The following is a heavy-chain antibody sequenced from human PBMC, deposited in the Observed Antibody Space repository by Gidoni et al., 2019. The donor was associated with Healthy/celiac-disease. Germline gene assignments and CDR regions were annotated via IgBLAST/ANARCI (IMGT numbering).Heavy chain of an antibody. V-gene: IGHV4-61*02. CDR3: ARESRDRDGYHLDY. CDR2: IYTSGST. Sequence: QVQLQESGPGLVKPSQTLARTCTGSGGSISSGSYYWSWIRQPAGKGLEWIGRIYTSGSTHYNPSLTSRVTISVATSKNPFSLKLSSVPAADTAVYYCARESRDRDGYHLDYWGQGTLVTVSS. CDR1: GGSISSGSYY. J-gene: IGHJ4*02. D-gene: IGHD5-12*01.